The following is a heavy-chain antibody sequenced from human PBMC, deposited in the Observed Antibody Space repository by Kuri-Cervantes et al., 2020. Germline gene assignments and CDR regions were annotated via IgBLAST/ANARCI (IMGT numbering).Heavy chain of an antibody. D-gene: IGHD3-3*01. CDR3: ARVTSFLEWLLSYFDY. CDR2: IYYSGST. J-gene: IGHJ4*02. Sequence: GSLRLSCTVSGGSVSSGSYYWSWIRQPPGKGLEWIGSIYYSGSTYYNPSLKSRVTISVDTSKNQFSLKLSSVTAADTAVYYCARVTSFLEWLLSYFDYWGQGTLVTVSS. CDR1: GGSVSSGSYY. V-gene: IGHV4-39*01.